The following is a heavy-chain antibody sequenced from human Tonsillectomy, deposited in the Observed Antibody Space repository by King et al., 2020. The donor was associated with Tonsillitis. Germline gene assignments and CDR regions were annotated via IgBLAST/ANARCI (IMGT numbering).Heavy chain of an antibody. J-gene: IGHJ2*01. V-gene: IGHV1-18*01. CDR3: ARSQCHCASRGWHWYFDL. D-gene: IGHD4/OR15-4a*01. Sequence: IGGVRQAPGQGLEWVGSIKADTGSTTYARKLQDRVTMTADTSPSAAYLELRSLRSDDAALSYCARSQCHCASRGWHWYFDLWGRGPLITVSS. CDR2: IKADTGST.